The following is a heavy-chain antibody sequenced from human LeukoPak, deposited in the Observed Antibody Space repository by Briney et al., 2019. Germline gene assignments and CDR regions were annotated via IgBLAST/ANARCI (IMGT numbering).Heavy chain of an antibody. CDR2: ISGSGSLT. CDR1: GFSFSDYE. V-gene: IGHV3-48*03. CDR3: ARRVRSSNWYFDL. J-gene: IGHJ2*01. D-gene: IGHD3-3*01. Sequence: GGSLRLSCAASGFSFSDYEMNWVRQAPGKGLEWLAYISGSGSLTHYADSVKGRFIISRDNAENSVYLQMNSLRVEDTAFYYCARRVRSSNWYFDLWGRGTLVTVSS.